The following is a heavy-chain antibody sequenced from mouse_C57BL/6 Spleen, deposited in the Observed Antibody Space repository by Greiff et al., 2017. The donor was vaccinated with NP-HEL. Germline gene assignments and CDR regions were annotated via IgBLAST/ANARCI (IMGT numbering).Heavy chain of an antibody. CDR1: GFSLTSYG. V-gene: IGHV2-2*01. J-gene: IGHJ1*03. CDR2: IWSGGST. D-gene: IGHD2-4*01. CDR3: ARGGSTMITDWYFDV. Sequence: VQLQQSGPGLVQPSQSLSITCTVSGFSLTSYGVHWVRQSPGKGLEWLGVIWSGGSTDYNAAFISRLSISKDNSKSQVCFKMNSLQADDTAIYYCARGGSTMITDWYFDVWGTGTTVTVSS.